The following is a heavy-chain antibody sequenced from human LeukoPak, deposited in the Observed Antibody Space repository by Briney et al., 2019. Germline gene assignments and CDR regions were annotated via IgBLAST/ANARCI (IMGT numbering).Heavy chain of an antibody. D-gene: IGHD3-16*02. CDR3: ARAGSYRFDY. Sequence: GGSLRLPCAASGFTFSNYWMHWVRQAPGQGLVWVSRINTDGSTINYADSVKGRFTISRDDAKNTLYLHMYSLRAEDTAIYYCARAGSYRFDYWGQGTLVTVSS. V-gene: IGHV3-74*01. CDR2: INTDGSTI. J-gene: IGHJ4*02. CDR1: GFTFSNYW.